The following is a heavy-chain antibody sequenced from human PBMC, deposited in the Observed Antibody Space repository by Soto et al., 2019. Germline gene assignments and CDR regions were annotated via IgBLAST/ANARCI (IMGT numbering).Heavy chain of an antibody. CDR2: ISYDGNNR. D-gene: IGHD3-3*01. CDR1: GFTFSSYG. V-gene: IGHV3-30*03. J-gene: IGHJ4*02. Sequence: QVQLVESGGGVVQPGGSLRLSCAASGFTFSSYGMHWVRQAPGKGLEWVAVISYDGNNRYYGDSVKGRFTISRDNSKNTVYLQMNSLRAEDTAVYYCASTWSGYYYFDSWGQGTLVTVSS. CDR3: ASTWSGYYYFDS.